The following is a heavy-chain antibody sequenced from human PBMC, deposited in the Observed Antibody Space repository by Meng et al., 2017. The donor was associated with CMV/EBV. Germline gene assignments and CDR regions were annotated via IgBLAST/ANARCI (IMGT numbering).Heavy chain of an antibody. Sequence: ASVKVSCKASGFTFTGYYIHWVRQAPGQGLEWMGWIDPSSGGTNYAQRFQGRVTMTRDTSISTAYMELTRLRTDDTAVYYCARTAYNSSWWGGDYYSGMDVWGQGTTVTVSS. CDR3: ARTAYNSSWWGGDYYSGMDV. D-gene: IGHD6-13*01. CDR1: GFTFTGYY. J-gene: IGHJ6*02. CDR2: IDPSSGGT. V-gene: IGHV1-2*02.